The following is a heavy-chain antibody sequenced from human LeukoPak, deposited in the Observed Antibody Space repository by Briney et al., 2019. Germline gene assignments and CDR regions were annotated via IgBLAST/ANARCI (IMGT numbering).Heavy chain of an antibody. D-gene: IGHD4-17*01. CDR1: GFTFSSYW. Sequence: PGGSLRLSCAASGFTFSSYWMSWVRQAPGKGLEWVANIKQDGSEKYYVDSVKGRFTISRDNSKNTLYLQMNSLRAEDTAVYYCARVPDYGDYDPYYGMDVWGQGTTVTVSS. J-gene: IGHJ6*02. V-gene: IGHV3-7*01. CDR3: ARVPDYGDYDPYYGMDV. CDR2: IKQDGSEK.